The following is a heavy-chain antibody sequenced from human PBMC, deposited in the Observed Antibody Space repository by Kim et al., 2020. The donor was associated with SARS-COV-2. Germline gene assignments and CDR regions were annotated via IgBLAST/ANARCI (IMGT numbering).Heavy chain of an antibody. D-gene: IGHD3-10*01. Sequence: GGSLRLSCAASGFTFDDDAMHWVRQAPGKGLEWVSGIRWNSGSIGYADSVKGRFTISRDNAKNSLYLQMNSLRAEDTALYYCAKANMVRGVNYYYGMDVWGQGTTVTVSS. CDR2: IRWNSGSI. V-gene: IGHV3-9*01. J-gene: IGHJ6*02. CDR1: GFTFDDDA. CDR3: AKANMVRGVNYYYGMDV.